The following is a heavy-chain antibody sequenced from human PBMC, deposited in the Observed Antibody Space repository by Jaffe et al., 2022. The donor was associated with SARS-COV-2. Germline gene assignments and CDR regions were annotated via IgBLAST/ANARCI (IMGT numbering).Heavy chain of an antibody. J-gene: IGHJ6*02. CDR3: ARDKLELRRMDV. CDR2: ISYDGSNK. V-gene: IGHV3-30-3*01. Sequence: QVQLVESGGGVVQPGRSLRLSCAASGFTFSSYAMHWVRQAPGKGLEWVAVISYDGSNKYYADSVKGRFTISRDNSKNTLYLQMNSLRAEDTAVYYCARDKLELRRMDVWGQGTTVTVSS. D-gene: IGHD1-7*01. CDR1: GFTFSSYA.